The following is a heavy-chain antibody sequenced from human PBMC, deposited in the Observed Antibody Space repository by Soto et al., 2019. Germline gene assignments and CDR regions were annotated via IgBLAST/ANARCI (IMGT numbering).Heavy chain of an antibody. CDR3: ARDFVVVTAINTYYYGMDV. CDR1: GFTVSSNY. J-gene: IGHJ6*02. D-gene: IGHD2-21*02. V-gene: IGHV3-53*01. Sequence: EVQLVESGGGLIQPGGSLRLSCAASGFTVSSNYMSWVRQAPGKGLEWASVIYSGGSIYYADSVKGPFTISRDKSKNTLYLQMNSLRAEDTAVYYCARDFVVVTAINTYYYGMDVWCQGTTVTVSS. CDR2: IYSGGSI.